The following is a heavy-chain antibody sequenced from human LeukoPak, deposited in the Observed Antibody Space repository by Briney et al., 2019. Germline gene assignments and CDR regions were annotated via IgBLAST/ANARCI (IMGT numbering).Heavy chain of an antibody. CDR3: AKGTVRFLEWSQRGYFDY. CDR2: ISSTVINT. V-gene: IGHV3-23*01. J-gene: IGHJ4*02. Sequence: PGGPLRLSCAASGFPFSNYAMTWVRQAPGKGLEWVSSISSTVINTYNADSVKRRFTISRHNYKNTLYLQMNSLRADHTAIYYCAKGTVRFLEWSQRGYFDYWGQGILVTVSS. CDR1: GFPFSNYA. D-gene: IGHD3-3*01.